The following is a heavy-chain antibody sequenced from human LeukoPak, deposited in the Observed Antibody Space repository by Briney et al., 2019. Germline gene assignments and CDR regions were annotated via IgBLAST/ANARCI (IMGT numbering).Heavy chain of an antibody. CDR3: ARWNYYNSIRYFDY. V-gene: IGHV4-61*10. CDR1: GGSISSGSYY. Sequence: SETLSLTCTVSGGSISSGSYYWSWIRQPAGKGLEWIGYVYYSGRTNYNPSLKSRVTISVDTSKNQFSLRLSSVTAADTAVYYCARWNYYNSIRYFDYWGQGTLVTVSS. CDR2: VYYSGRT. D-gene: IGHD3-22*01. J-gene: IGHJ4*02.